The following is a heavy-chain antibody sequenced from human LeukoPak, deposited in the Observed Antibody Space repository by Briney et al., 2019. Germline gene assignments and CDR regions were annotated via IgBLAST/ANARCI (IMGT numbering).Heavy chain of an antibody. J-gene: IGHJ2*01. CDR3: AKDLSIYGPYWSFDL. Sequence: PGGSLRLSCAASGFTFSDFAMTWVRQAPWKGLEWVSTISGSGGSTYYADSVNGRFTISRDNSKNTLYLQMKSLRAEDSAVYYCAKDLSIYGPYWSFDLWGRGTLVTVSS. V-gene: IGHV3-23*01. D-gene: IGHD3-10*01. CDR2: ISGSGGST. CDR1: GFTFSDFA.